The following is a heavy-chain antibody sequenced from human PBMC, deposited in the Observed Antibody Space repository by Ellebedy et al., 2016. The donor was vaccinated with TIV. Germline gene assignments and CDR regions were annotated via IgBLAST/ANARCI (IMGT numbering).Heavy chain of an antibody. J-gene: IGHJ3*02. CDR2: INPSGGST. CDR1: GYTFTSYY. V-gene: IGHV1-46*01. Sequence: ASVQVSCKASGYTFTSYYMHWVRQAPGQGLEWMGIINPSGGSTSYAQKFQGRVTMSADTSTDTSYMELSSLTSEDTAIYFCATDSSKSTLMMVTSVHGFDIWGQGTMVIVSS. CDR3: ATDSSKSTLMMVTSVHGFDI. D-gene: IGHD2-21*02.